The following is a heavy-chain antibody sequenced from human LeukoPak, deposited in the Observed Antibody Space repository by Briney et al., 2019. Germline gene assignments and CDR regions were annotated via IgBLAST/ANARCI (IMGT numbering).Heavy chain of an antibody. CDR1: GFTFSSYA. D-gene: IGHD3-10*01. J-gene: IGHJ4*02. CDR2: ISSSSSTI. Sequence: GGSLRLSCAASGFTFSSYAMSWVRQAPGKGLEWVSYISSSSSTIYYADSVKGRFTISRDNAKNSLYLQMNSLRAEDTAVYYCARDFGEQHNYYGSGPFDYWGQGTLVTVSS. CDR3: ARDFGEQHNYYGSGPFDY. V-gene: IGHV3-48*04.